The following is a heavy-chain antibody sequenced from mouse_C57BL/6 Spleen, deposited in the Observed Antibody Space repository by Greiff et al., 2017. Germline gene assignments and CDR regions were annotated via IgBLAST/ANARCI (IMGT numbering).Heavy chain of an antibody. CDR2: ISSKSNNYAT. J-gene: IGHJ2*01. CDR3: VCGSYFDY. V-gene: IGHV10-1*01. CDR1: GFSFNTYA. D-gene: IGHD1-1*01. Sequence: EVQLVESGGGLVQPKGSLKLSCAASGFSFNTYAMNWVRQAPGKGLDWVASISSKSNNYATYYADSVKDRFTNSRDDSESMLYLQMNNLKTEDTAMYYCVCGSYFDYWGQGTTLTVSS.